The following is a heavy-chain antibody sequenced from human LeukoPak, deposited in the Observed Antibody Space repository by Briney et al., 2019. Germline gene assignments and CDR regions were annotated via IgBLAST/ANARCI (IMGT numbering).Heavy chain of an antibody. D-gene: IGHD1-26*01. Sequence: PGRSLRLSCAASGFTFSSYAMHWVRQAPGKGLEWVAVISYDGSNKYYADSVKGRFTISRDNSKNTLYLQMSSLRAEDTAVYYRARSLMGATSSDYWGQGTLVTVSS. V-gene: IGHV3-30-3*01. CDR1: GFTFSSYA. CDR3: ARSLMGATSSDY. J-gene: IGHJ4*02. CDR2: ISYDGSNK.